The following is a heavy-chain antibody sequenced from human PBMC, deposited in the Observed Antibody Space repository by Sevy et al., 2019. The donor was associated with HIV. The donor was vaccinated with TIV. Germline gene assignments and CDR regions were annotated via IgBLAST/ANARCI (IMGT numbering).Heavy chain of an antibody. D-gene: IGHD3-10*01. J-gene: IGHJ4*02. V-gene: IGHV4-61*01. CDR1: GASARSGNYS. CDR3: ARVSTMVEEVTYFFDY. CDR2: ILYRGST. Sequence: SETLSLTWGFFGASARSGNYSGSWFRQAPGKGLEGIGYILYRGSTNYTPSLKSRVTISVDTSKNQFSLRLISVTDADTAVYYCARVSTMVEEVTYFFDYWGQGTLVTVSS.